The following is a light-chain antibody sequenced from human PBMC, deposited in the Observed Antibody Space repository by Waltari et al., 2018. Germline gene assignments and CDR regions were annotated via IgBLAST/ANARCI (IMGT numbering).Light chain of an antibody. CDR3: MQGTHWPRT. CDR1: QSLVHSHGNTY. Sequence: DVVMTQSPLSLPVTLGQPASISCRSSQSLVHSHGNTYLNWFQPRPVQSPRRRIYKGSKLDSGVPDRFSVSGSGTDFTLKISRVEAEDVGVYYCMQGTHWPRTFGQGTKVQIK. J-gene: IGKJ1*01. V-gene: IGKV2-30*02. CDR2: KGS.